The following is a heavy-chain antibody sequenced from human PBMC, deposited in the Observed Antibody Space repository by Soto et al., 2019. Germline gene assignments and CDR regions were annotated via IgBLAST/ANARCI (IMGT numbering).Heavy chain of an antibody. CDR2: IIPIFGTA. J-gene: IGHJ5*02. V-gene: IGHV1-69*01. CDR3: ARVDGAARLPYNWFDP. Sequence: QVQLVQSGAEVKKPGSSVKVSCKASGGTFSSYAISWVRQAPGQGLEWMGGIIPIFGTANYAQKFQGRVTITADESTSTDYMELSRLRSEDTAVYYCARVDGAARLPYNWFDPWGQGTLVTVSS. CDR1: GGTFSSYA. D-gene: IGHD6-6*01.